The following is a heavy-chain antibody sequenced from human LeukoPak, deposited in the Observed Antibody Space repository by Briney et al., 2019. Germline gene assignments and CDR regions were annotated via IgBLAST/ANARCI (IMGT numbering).Heavy chain of an antibody. Sequence: GGSLRLSCAASGFTFSSYGMHWVRQAPGKGLEWVAVIWYDGSNKYYADSVKGRFTISRDNSKNTLYLQMNSLRAEDTAVYYCARDQYRYGSNGMDVWGQGTTVTVSS. D-gene: IGHD5-18*01. CDR3: ARDQYRYGSNGMDV. CDR1: GFTFSSYG. V-gene: IGHV3-33*08. J-gene: IGHJ6*02. CDR2: IWYDGSNK.